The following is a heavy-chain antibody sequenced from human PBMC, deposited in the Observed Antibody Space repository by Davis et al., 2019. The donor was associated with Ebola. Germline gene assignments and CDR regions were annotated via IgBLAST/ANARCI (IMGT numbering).Heavy chain of an antibody. D-gene: IGHD3-3*01. CDR1: GGTFSSYA. J-gene: IGHJ6*02. CDR2: IIPILGIA. V-gene: IGHV1-69*04. Sequence: SVKVSCKASGGTFSSYAISWVRQAPGQGLEWMGRIIPILGIANYAQKFQGRVTITADKSTSTAYMELSSLRSEDTAVYYCARDDFWTKRGYYYGMDVWGQGTTVTVSS. CDR3: ARDDFWTKRGYYYGMDV.